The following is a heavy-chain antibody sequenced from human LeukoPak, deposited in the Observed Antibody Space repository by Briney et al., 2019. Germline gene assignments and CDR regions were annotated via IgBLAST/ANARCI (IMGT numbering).Heavy chain of an antibody. CDR1: GFAFSDYS. CDR2: TRGSGSGM. Sequence: GGSLRLSCAASGFAFSDYSMNWVRQAPGKGLEWVANTRGSGSGMGSGNYYAGSVKGRFTISRDNAKNSLYLQMNSLRAEDTAVYYCARDPRLGGVYPEYYFDYWGQGTLVTVSS. J-gene: IGHJ4*02. D-gene: IGHD3-16*01. V-gene: IGHV3-21*05. CDR3: ARDPRLGGVYPEYYFDY.